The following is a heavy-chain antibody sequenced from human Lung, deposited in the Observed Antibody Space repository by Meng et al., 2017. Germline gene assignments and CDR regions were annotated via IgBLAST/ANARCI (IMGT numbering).Heavy chain of an antibody. D-gene: IGHD3-10*01. Sequence: QVHPVQSGAEVKKPVASVTVSCKSSDYTFTGYGVSWVRQAPGQGLEWMAWLGAHDGDRSHAPRFQGRVTVTADRLTATSFMELRNLRYDDTAVYYCARGTPGRSYSDFWGQGTLVTVSS. J-gene: IGHJ4*02. CDR3: ARGTPGRSYSDF. CDR2: LGAHDGDR. V-gene: IGHV1-18*04. CDR1: DYTFTGYG.